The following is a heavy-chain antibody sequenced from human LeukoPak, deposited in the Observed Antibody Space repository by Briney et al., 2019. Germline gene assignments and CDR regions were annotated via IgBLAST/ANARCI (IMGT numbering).Heavy chain of an antibody. V-gene: IGHV4-61*10. CDR3: ARGYTVTTPDY. J-gene: IGHJ4*02. D-gene: IGHD4-17*01. Sequence: PSETLSLTCTVSGGSISSGSYYWSWIRQPAGKGLEWIGRIYYSGSTNYNPSPKSRVTISVDTSKNQFSLKLSSVTAADTAVYYCARGYTVTTPDYWGQGTLVTVSS. CDR1: GGSISSGSYY. CDR2: IYYSGST.